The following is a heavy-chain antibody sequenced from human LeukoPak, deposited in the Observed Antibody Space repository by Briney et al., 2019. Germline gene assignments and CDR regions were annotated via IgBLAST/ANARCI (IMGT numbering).Heavy chain of an antibody. D-gene: IGHD3-10*01. CDR3: AKRGVVIRVFLVGFHKAAYYFDS. CDR2: LSGSGGGT. Sequence: GGSLRLSCAGSGITLSNYGMSWVRQAPGKGLEWVAGLSGSGGGTNYADSVQGRFTISRDNPKNTLYLQMNSLRAEDTAVYFCAKRGVVIRVFLVGFHKAAYYFDSWGQGALDTVSS. CDR1: GITLSNYG. J-gene: IGHJ4*02. V-gene: IGHV3-23*01.